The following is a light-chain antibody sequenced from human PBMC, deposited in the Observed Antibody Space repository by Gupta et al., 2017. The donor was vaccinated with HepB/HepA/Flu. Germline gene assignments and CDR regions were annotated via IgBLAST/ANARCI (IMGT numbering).Light chain of an antibody. CDR2: AAS. J-gene: IGKJ3*01. V-gene: IGKV1-39*01. CDR1: QRISSY. CDR3: QQSYSTPLT. Sequence: DIQMTQSPSSLSASVGDRVTITCRASQRISSYLNWYQQKPGKAPKLLIYAASSLQSGVPSRFSGSGSGTDFTLTISSLQPEDFATYYCQQSYSTPLTFGPGTKVDIK.